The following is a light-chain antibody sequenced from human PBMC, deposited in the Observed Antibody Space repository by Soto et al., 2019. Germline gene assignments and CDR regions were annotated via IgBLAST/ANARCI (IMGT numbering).Light chain of an antibody. CDR1: SSNIGGNS. Sequence: QSVLTQPPSVSAAPGQKVTISCSGSSSNIGGNSVSWYQQLPGTAPKLLIYDDDKRPSGIPDRFSGSKSRTSATLGITGFRTGDEADYYCGSWDSSLSAYVFGTGTKVTVL. V-gene: IGLV1-51*01. CDR2: DDD. CDR3: GSWDSSLSAYV. J-gene: IGLJ1*01.